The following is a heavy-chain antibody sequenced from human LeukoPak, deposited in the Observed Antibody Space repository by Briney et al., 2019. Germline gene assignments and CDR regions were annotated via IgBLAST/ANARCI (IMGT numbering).Heavy chain of an antibody. V-gene: IGHV1-18*01. J-gene: IGHJ5*02. CDR1: GYTFTSYG. D-gene: IGHD5-12*01. CDR2: ISAYNGNT. Sequence: ASVKVSXKASGYTFTSYGISWVRQAPGQGLEWMGWISAYNGNTNYAQKLQGRVTMTTDTSTSTAYMELRSLRSDDTAVYYCGRGVSGLAHSWFDPWGQGTLVAVSS. CDR3: GRGVSGLAHSWFDP.